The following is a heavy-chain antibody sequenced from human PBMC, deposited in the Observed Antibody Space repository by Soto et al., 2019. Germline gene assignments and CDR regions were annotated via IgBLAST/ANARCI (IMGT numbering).Heavy chain of an antibody. D-gene: IGHD3-3*01. CDR2: IRSKAYGGTT. V-gene: IGHV3-49*03. CDR1: GFTFGDYA. J-gene: IGHJ4*02. Sequence: GGSLRLSCTASGFTFGDYAMSWFRQAPGKGLEWVGFIRSKAYGGTTEYAASVKGRFTISRDDSKSIAYLQMNILKTEDTAVYYCTRDYDFWSGGFDYWGQGTLVTVSS. CDR3: TRDYDFWSGGFDY.